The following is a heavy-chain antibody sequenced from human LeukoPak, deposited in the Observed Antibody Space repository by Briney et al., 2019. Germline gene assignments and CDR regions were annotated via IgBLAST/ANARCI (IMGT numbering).Heavy chain of an antibody. V-gene: IGHV1-18*01. CDR2: ISAYNGNT. Sequence: ASVKVSCKASGYTFTSYGISWVRQAPGQGLEWLGWISAYNGNTNYAQKLQGRVTMTTDTSTSTAYMELRSLRSDDTAVYYCARETITMIVGGGMDVWGQGTTVTVSS. J-gene: IGHJ6*02. CDR3: ARETITMIVGGGMDV. D-gene: IGHD3-22*01. CDR1: GYTFTSYG.